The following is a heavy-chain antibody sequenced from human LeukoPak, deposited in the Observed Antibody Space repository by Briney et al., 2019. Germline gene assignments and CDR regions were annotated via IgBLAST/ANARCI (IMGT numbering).Heavy chain of an antibody. CDR3: ARGLRDRSGFYPCYYDL. CDR2: THHSGTT. D-gene: IGHD3-22*01. V-gene: IGHV4-38-2*01. CDR1: GYTITSGHY. J-gene: IGHJ4*02. Sequence: SQTLSLSCAVSGYTITSGHYWGWIRQPPGKGLEWIGITHHSGTTYYRPSLQSPVTISLDTSKNEFSLKLSSVTAADTAVYYCARGLRDRSGFYPCYYDLWGQGTLVVVSS.